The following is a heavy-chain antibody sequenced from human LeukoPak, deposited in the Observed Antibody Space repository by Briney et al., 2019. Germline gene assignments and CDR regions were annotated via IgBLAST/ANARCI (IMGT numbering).Heavy chain of an antibody. CDR3: ARRSYEGSSSAFDI. Sequence: GASLQISCKASGSIFASYWFGWVRPLPGKVLEWIGIIYPGDSVTSYIPSFEDQVTISADKSTNTAFLQWSSLRASDTALYYCARRSYEGSSSAFDIWGQGTMVIVSA. CDR2: IYPGDSVT. CDR1: GSIFASYW. V-gene: IGHV5-51*01. J-gene: IGHJ3*02. D-gene: IGHD2-2*01.